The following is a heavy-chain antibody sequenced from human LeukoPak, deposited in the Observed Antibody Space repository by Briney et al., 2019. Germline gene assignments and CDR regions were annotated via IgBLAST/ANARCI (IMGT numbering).Heavy chain of an antibody. CDR3: AREYIAAEH. V-gene: IGHV1-2*02. CDR2: IDPNNGDT. CDR1: GYTFTGHF. D-gene: IGHD2-21*01. Sequence: ASVKVSCRASGYTFTGHFLHWVRQAPGQGLEWMAWIDPNNGDTHYAQNFQGRITVTRDTSISTVYMELSRLTSDDTAVYYCAREYIAAEHWGQGTLVTVSS. J-gene: IGHJ1*01.